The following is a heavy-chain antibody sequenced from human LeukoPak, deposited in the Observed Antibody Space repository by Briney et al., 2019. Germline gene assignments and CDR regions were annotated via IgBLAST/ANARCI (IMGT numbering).Heavy chain of an antibody. Sequence: SVKVSCKASGGTFSNYPIIWVRQAPGRGLEWLGGIIPIYGTANYALMFQGRITLTAHESTATAYTELRSLTSDDTAMYFCATHTGGYNYWWFDIWGQGTLVSVSS. CDR1: GGTFSNYP. J-gene: IGHJ5*02. V-gene: IGHV1-69*01. CDR2: IIPIYGTA. CDR3: ATHTGGYNYWWFDI. D-gene: IGHD5-24*01.